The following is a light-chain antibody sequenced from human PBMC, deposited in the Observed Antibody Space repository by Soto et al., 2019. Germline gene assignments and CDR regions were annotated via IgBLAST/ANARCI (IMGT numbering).Light chain of an antibody. CDR1: QSVAANY. Sequence: VLTQSTGTLSLSPGEKATLSCRPSQSVAANYLAWYQQKRGQAPRLLSYGASSRATGIPDRFSGSGSGTDFTLTISRLEPEDFSVYYCHQYGTAPLTFGPGIKVDIK. J-gene: IGKJ3*01. CDR3: HQYGTAPLT. V-gene: IGKV3-20*01. CDR2: GAS.